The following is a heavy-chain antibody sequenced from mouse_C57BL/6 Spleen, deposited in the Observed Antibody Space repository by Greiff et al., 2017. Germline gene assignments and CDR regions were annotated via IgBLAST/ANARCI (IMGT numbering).Heavy chain of an antibody. D-gene: IGHD2-10*01. Sequence: QVQLQQSGAELMKPGASVKLSCKASGYTFTGYWIDWVKQRPGHGLEWIGEILPGSGSTNYNEKFKGKATFTAVTSSNTAYMQLSRLTTEDSAIDYFSSSAYYGNSGFAYWGQGTLVTVSA. J-gene: IGHJ3*01. CDR2: ILPGSGST. V-gene: IGHV1-9*01. CDR1: GYTFTGYW. CDR3: SSSAYYGNSGFAY.